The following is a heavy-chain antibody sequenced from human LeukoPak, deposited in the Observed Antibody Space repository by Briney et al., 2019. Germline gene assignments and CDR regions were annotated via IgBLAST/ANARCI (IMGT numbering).Heavy chain of an antibody. V-gene: IGHV3-30*03. CDR3: ASLDYGMDV. CDR1: GFTFSSYG. Sequence: GGSLRLSCAASGFTFSSYGMHWVRQAPGKGLEWVAVISYDGSNKYYADSVKGRFTISRDNSKNTLYLQMNSLRAEDTAVYYCASLDYGMDVWGQGTTVTVSS. CDR2: ISYDGSNK. J-gene: IGHJ6*02.